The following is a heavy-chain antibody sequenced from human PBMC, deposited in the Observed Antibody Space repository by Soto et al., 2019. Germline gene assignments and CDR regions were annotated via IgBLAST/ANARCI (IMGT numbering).Heavy chain of an antibody. CDR1: GGSIDSGDYY. D-gene: IGHD4-4*01. V-gene: IGHV4-61*08. Sequence: SETLSLTCTVSGGSIDSGDYYWSWIRQPPGKGLERIGYVYYSGTTNYNPFLKSRVTLSLDKSKNQFSLKMNSVTAADTAVYYCERAVIATPNYFDPWGQGTLVTVSS. CDR2: VYYSGTT. CDR3: ERAVIATPNYFDP. J-gene: IGHJ5*02.